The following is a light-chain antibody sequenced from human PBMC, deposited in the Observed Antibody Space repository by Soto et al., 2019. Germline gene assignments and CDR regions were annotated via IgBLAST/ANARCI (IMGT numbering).Light chain of an antibody. CDR2: KAS. CDR1: ESISSW. Sequence: DIQMTQSPSSLSASVGDRVTITCRASESISSWLAWYQQKPGKAPKLLIYKASNLESGVPSRFSGSGSGTEFPLTISSLQPDDFAAYYCQQYKSYSRTFGQGTKVDIK. J-gene: IGKJ1*01. CDR3: QQYKSYSRT. V-gene: IGKV1-5*03.